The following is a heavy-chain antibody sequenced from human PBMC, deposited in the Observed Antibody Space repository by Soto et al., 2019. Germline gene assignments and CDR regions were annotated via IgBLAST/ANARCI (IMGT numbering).Heavy chain of an antibody. V-gene: IGHV3-66*01. CDR1: GFTVSSNY. D-gene: IGHD6-19*01. CDR3: ASRGSSGWYRGGFDY. J-gene: IGHJ4*02. CDR2: MYSGGDT. Sequence: EVQLVESGGGLVQPGGSLRLSCEASGFTVSSNYMSWVRQAPGKGLEWISIMYSGGDTYYADSVKGRFTISRDNSKNTLYLQMGSLSAADTAVYYCASRGSSGWYRGGFDYWGQGTLVTVSS.